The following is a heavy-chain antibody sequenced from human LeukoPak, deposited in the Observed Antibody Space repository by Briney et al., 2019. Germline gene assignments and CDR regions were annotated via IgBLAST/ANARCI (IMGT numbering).Heavy chain of an antibody. CDR1: GYTFTGYY. J-gene: IGHJ4*02. D-gene: IGHD5-18*01. Sequence: ASVKVSCMASGYTFTGYYMHWVRQAPGQGLEWMGRINPNSGGTNYAQKFQGRVTMTRDTSISIAYMELSRLRSDDTAVYYCARGRYSYGPDYWGQGTLVTVSS. CDR3: ARGRYSYGPDY. CDR2: INPNSGGT. V-gene: IGHV1-2*06.